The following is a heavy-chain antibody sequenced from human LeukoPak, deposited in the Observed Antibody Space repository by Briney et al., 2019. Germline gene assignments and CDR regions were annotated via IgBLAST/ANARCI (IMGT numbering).Heavy chain of an antibody. J-gene: IGHJ4*02. D-gene: IGHD6-13*01. CDR1: GFTFSNYG. CDR3: AKVVQYTASTGTGLDY. Sequence: GGSLRLSCAASGFTFSNYGMHWVRPAPGKGLDWVAVIWYVGSYKYYADSVKGRFTISRDNSKNTLYLQMNSLRAEDTAAYYCAKVVQYTASTGTGLDYWGQGTLVTVSS. CDR2: IWYVGSYK. V-gene: IGHV3-33*06.